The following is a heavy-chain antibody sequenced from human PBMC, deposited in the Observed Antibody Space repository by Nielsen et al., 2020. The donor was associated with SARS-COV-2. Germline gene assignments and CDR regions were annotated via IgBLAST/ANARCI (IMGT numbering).Heavy chain of an antibody. Sequence: GESLKISCAASGFASGFNFRSYAMNWVRQAPGKGLEWVASITMSGAYMYYADSVRGRFTVSRDNAENSLYLQMNSLRDEDTAVYYCARDQDGGAATSNWYFDLWGRGTLVIVSS. CDR3: ARDQDGGAATSNWYFDL. CDR1: GFNFRSYA. CDR2: ITMSGAYM. D-gene: IGHD6-25*01. J-gene: IGHJ2*01. V-gene: IGHV3-21*01.